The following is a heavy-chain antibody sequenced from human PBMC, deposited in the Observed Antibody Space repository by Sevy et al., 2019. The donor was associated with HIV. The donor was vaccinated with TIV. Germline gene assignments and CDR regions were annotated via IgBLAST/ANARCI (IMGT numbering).Heavy chain of an antibody. D-gene: IGHD6-19*01. Sequence: GGSLRLSCVASGFSFSTYSMNWVRQAPGKGLEWVSSISSSSSYIDYAYSVKGRFTISRDNAKNSLYLQMNSLRAEDTAVYYCARDYNSGWRKFNLFDPWGQGTLVTVSS. CDR2: ISSSSSYI. CDR1: GFSFSTYS. J-gene: IGHJ5*02. CDR3: ARDYNSGWRKFNLFDP. V-gene: IGHV3-21*06.